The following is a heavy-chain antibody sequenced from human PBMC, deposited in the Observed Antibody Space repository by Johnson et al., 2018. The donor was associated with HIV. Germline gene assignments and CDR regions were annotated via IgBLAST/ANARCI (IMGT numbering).Heavy chain of an antibody. CDR2: IWYDGSNK. Sequence: MQLVESGGGVVQPGRSLRLSCAASGFTFSNYGMHWVRQTPGKGLEWVAVIWYDGSNKYYADSVKGRFTISRDNSENTLYLQMNSLKAEDTAVYYCASLSDDAFDFWGQGTMVIVSS. J-gene: IGHJ3*01. CDR1: GFTFSNYG. V-gene: IGHV3-33*01. CDR3: ASLSDDAFDF.